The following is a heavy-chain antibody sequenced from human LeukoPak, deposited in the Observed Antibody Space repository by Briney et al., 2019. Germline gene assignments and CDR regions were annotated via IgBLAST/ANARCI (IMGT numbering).Heavy chain of an antibody. CDR3: ARDRYYYDSSGYSYYFDY. CDR1: GGSISSYY. V-gene: IGHV4-4*07. Sequence: SETLSLTCTVSGGSISSYYWSWIRQPAGKGLEWIGRIYTSGSTNYNPSLKSRVTMSVDTSKNQFSLKLSSVTAADTAVYYCARDRYYYDSSGYSYYFDYWGQGTLVTVSS. CDR2: IYTSGST. J-gene: IGHJ4*02. D-gene: IGHD3-22*01.